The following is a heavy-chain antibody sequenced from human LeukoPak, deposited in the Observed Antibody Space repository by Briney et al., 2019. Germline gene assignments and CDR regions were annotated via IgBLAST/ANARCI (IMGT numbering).Heavy chain of an antibody. D-gene: IGHD5-12*01. V-gene: IGHV4-39*01. J-gene: IGHJ4*02. CDR1: GGSISSSSYY. CDR2: IFYSGST. Sequence: SSETLSLTCTVSGGSISSSSYYWGWIRQPPGKGLEWIGSIFYSGSTYYNPSLKSRLTISVDTSKNQFSLKLSSVTAADTAVYYCARGTYSGLFYWGRGILVAVSS. CDR3: ARGTYSGLFY.